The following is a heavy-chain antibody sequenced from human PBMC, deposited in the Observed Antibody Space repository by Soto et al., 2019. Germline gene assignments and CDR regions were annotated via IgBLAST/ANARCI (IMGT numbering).Heavy chain of an antibody. V-gene: IGHV4-59*01. CDR1: GGSISSYY. CDR3: ARGRPQKGGYCSSTSCYSYYYYYMDV. CDR2: IYYSGGT. J-gene: IGHJ6*03. D-gene: IGHD2-2*01. Sequence: QVQLQESGPGLVKPSETLSLTCTVSGGSISSYYWSWIRQPPGKGLEWIGYIYYSGGTNYNPSLKSRVTISVDTSKNQFSLKLSSVTAADTAVYYCARGRPQKGGYCSSTSCYSYYYYYMDVWGKGTTVTVSS.